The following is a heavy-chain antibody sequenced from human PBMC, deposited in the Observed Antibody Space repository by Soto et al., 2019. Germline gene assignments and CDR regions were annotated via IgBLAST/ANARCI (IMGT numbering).Heavy chain of an antibody. D-gene: IGHD6-13*01. CDR1: GYTFTRYC. V-gene: IGHV1-18*04. J-gene: IGHJ5*02. Sequence: GASVKVSCKASGYTFTRYCISWVRQAPGQGLEWMGWISAYNGNTNYAQKLQGRVTMTTDTSTSTAYMELRSLRSDDTAVYYCARVIGSAYSSSWYWFDPWGQGTLVTVSS. CDR3: ARVIGSAYSSSWYWFDP. CDR2: ISAYNGNT.